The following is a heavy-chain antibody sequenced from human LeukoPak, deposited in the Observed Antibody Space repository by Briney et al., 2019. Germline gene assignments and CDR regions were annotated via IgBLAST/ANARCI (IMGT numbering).Heavy chain of an antibody. J-gene: IGHJ4*02. CDR2: FDPEDGET. Sequence: ASVKVSCKVSGYTLTELSMHWVRQAPGKGLEWMGGFDPEDGETIYAQKFQGRVTMTEDTSTDTAYMELSSLRSEDTAVYYCATEVVAAAGRPNYFDYWGQGTLVTVSS. CDR1: GYTLTELS. CDR3: ATEVVAAAGRPNYFDY. D-gene: IGHD6-13*01. V-gene: IGHV1-24*01.